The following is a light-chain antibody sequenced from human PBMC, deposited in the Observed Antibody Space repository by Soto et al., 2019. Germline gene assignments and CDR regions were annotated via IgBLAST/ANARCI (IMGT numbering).Light chain of an antibody. CDR2: AAS. V-gene: IGKV1-39*01. CDR3: QQSYSTPIT. Sequence: DIQMTQSPSSLSASVGDIATITCRASQSISSYLNWYQQKPGKAPKLLIYAASSLQSGVPSRFSGSGSGTDFTLTISSLQPEDFATYYCQQSYSTPITFGQGTRLEIK. CDR1: QSISSY. J-gene: IGKJ5*01.